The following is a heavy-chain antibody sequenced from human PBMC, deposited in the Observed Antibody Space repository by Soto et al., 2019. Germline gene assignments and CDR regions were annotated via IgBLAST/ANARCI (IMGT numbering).Heavy chain of an antibody. CDR2: IKQYGSEK. CDR1: GFIFSDYW. CDR3: ASEWGGNGAAFDY. Sequence: EVQLVESGGGLVQPGGSLSLSCTASGFIFSDYWMIWVRQAPGKGLEWVANIKQYGSEKYYVDSVKGRFTISRDDAKNSVDLQMNSLRAEDSAVYYCASEWGGNGAAFDYWGQGTLVTVSS. J-gene: IGHJ4*02. V-gene: IGHV3-7*05. D-gene: IGHD5-12*01.